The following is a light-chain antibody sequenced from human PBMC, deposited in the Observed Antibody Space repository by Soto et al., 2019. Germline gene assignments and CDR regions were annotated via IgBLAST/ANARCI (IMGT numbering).Light chain of an antibody. CDR3: QQYNNWPPLT. CDR2: GAS. J-gene: IGKJ4*01. V-gene: IGKV3-15*01. Sequence: EIVMTQSPATLSVSPGEGTTLSCRASQFVSSNLAWYQQKPGQAPRLLIYGASTRATGIPARFSGSGSGTEFTLTISSLQSEDFAVYYCQQYNNWPPLTFGGGTKVEIK. CDR1: QFVSSN.